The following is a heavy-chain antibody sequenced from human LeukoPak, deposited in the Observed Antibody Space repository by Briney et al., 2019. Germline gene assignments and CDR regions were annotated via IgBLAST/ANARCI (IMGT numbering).Heavy chain of an antibody. J-gene: IGHJ5*02. CDR1: GGSISSYY. CDR3: ARVMAAWEPTDGRSWFDP. CDR2: TYYSGST. V-gene: IGHV4-59*01. Sequence: SETLSLTCTVSGGSISSYYWSWIRQPPGKGLEWIGYTYYSGSTNYNPSLKSRVTISVDTSKNQFSLKLGSVTAADPAVYYCARVMAAWEPTDGRSWFDPWGQGTLVTVSS. D-gene: IGHD1-26*01.